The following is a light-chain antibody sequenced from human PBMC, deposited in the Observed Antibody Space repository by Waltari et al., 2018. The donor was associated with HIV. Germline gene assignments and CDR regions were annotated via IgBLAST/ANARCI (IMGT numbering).Light chain of an antibody. CDR1: ISDIGTYDH. V-gene: IGLV2-14*03. CDR3: GSYSTGSALVV. CDR2: AVI. Sequence: QSALTQPASVSGSPGQSITITCTGAISDIGTYDHVSWYQQHPGRAPKLLIYAVIHRPSGVSNRFSASKSGNTASLTISGLQSDDEADYYCGSYSTGSALVVFGGGTK. J-gene: IGLJ3*02.